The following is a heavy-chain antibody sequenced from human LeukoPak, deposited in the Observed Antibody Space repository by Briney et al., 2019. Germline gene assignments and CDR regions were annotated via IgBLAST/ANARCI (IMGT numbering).Heavy chain of an antibody. CDR1: GFTFTSYW. CDR3: ARGRYYGMDV. CDR2: VNSDGSST. J-gene: IGHJ6*02. Sequence: GGSLRLSCAASGFTFTSYWMHWVRQAPGKGLVWVSRVNSDGSSTTYADSVKGRFTISRDSAKNTLYLRMNSLRAEDTAVYYCARGRYYGMDVWGQGTTVTVSS. V-gene: IGHV3-74*01.